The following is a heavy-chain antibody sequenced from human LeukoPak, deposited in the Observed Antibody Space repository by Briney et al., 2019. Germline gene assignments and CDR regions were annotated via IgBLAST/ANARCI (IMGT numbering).Heavy chain of an antibody. Sequence: ASVKVSCKVSGYTFTSYGISWVRQAPGQGLEWMGWISAYNGNTNYAQKLQGRVTMTTDTSTSTAYMELRSLRSDDTAVYYCARSGLRFLDPYGMDVWGQGTTVTVSS. CDR2: ISAYNGNT. V-gene: IGHV1-18*01. CDR3: ARSGLRFLDPYGMDV. D-gene: IGHD3-3*01. J-gene: IGHJ6*02. CDR1: GYTFTSYG.